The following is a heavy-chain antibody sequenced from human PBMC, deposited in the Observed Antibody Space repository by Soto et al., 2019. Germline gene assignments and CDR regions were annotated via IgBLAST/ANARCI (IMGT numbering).Heavy chain of an antibody. Sequence: EVQLVESGGDLVQPGRSLRLSCAASGFNLKDYAMHWVRQAPGKGLGWVAGIMWDSGLIGYADSVKGRFTISRDNAKNSLYLQMNSLRPEDTALYYCGKDIQRGGMDVWGQGTTVTVSS. CDR1: GFNLKDYA. CDR2: IMWDSGLI. D-gene: IGHD1-26*01. CDR3: GKDIQRGGMDV. J-gene: IGHJ6*02. V-gene: IGHV3-9*01.